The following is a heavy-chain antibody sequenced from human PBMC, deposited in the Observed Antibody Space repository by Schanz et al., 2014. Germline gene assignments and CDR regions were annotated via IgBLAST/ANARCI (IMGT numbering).Heavy chain of an antibody. CDR3: ARDRRFFDRDDLYYFDS. CDR2: ISVYNHNK. D-gene: IGHD3-3*01. J-gene: IGHJ4*02. CDR1: GYIFINSG. V-gene: IGHV1-18*01. Sequence: QIQLVQSGPEVKKPGATVKVSCKASGYIFINSGISWVRQAPGQGLEWMGWISVYNHNKEYDQKFQGRVTITRDTSASTAYMAPTDLRSDDTAVYYCARDRRFFDRDDLYYFDSWGQGTLVTVSS.